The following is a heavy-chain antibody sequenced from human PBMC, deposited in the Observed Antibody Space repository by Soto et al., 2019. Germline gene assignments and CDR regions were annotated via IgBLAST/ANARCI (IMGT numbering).Heavy chain of an antibody. Sequence: SETLSLTCTVSGGSISSYYWSWIRQPPGKGLEWIGYIYYSGSTNYNPSLKSRVTISVDTSKNQFSLKLSSVTAADTAVYYCERSSVGGYYGYNYMDVWGKGTPVTVSS. V-gene: IGHV4-59*08. D-gene: IGHD4-17*01. CDR3: ERSSVGGYYGYNYMDV. J-gene: IGHJ6*03. CDR2: IYYSGST. CDR1: GGSISSYY.